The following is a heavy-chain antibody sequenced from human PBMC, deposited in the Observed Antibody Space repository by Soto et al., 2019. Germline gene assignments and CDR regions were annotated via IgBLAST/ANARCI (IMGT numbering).Heavy chain of an antibody. CDR3: AKGPIFGVENIYDY. J-gene: IGHJ4*02. Sequence: GSLRLSCAASGFTFSSYAMSWVRQAPGKGLEWGSSMSGAGRSSYDADSVKGRFTISRDDSKNTRYLQMNNLIAEDTALYYCAKGPIFGVENIYDYWGQGTLVTVSS. V-gene: IGHV3-23*01. CDR2: MSGAGRSS. CDR1: GFTFSSYA. D-gene: IGHD3-3*01.